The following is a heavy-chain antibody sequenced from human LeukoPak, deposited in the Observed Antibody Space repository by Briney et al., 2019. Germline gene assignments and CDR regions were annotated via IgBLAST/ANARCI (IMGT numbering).Heavy chain of an antibody. Sequence: TGGSLRLSCAASGFTFNDHPMHWIRLAPHKGLEWVAVIPYDGLNKYYSHSVKDRFTVSRDNVNNILYLQMNRLRTEDTAVYYCARDLGILWKLAYSWGQGTLVTVSS. V-gene: IGHV3-30*04. CDR3: ARDLGILWKLAYS. CDR1: GFTFNDHP. J-gene: IGHJ4*02. CDR2: IPYDGLNK. D-gene: IGHD1-1*01.